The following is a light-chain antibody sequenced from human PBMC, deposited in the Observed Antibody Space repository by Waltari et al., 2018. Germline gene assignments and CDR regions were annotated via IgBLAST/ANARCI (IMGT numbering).Light chain of an antibody. V-gene: IGKV1-9*01. J-gene: IGKJ2*01. Sequence: DFQLTQSPSFLSASVGDRVTITCRASQGISRHLAWYQQKPGEAPKLLIYDVSTLQSGVPSRFSGSGFGTDFTLTISSLQAEDVAVYYCQQYYSTPQTFGQGTKLEIK. CDR2: DVS. CDR1: QGISRH. CDR3: QQYYSTPQT.